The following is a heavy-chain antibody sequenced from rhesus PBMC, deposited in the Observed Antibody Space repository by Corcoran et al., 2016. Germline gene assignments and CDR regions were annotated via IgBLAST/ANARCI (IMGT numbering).Heavy chain of an antibody. CDR2: IYGSSGRT. D-gene: IGHD4-29*01. Sequence: QVQLQESGPGLVKPSETLSLTCAVSGGSLSSYWWGWVRQPPGKGLEGIGRIYGSSGRTEYNPSLKSRATISRDTSKNQFSLKLSSVTAADTAVYYCARVKRSSYSDYWGQGVLVTVSS. CDR3: ARVKRSSYSDY. V-gene: IGHV4-160*01. J-gene: IGHJ4*01. CDR1: GGSLSSYW.